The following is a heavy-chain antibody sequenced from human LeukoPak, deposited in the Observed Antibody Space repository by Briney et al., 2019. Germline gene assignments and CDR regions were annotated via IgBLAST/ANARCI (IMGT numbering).Heavy chain of an antibody. V-gene: IGHV1-2*06. CDR3: ARDYCSSTSCLFDY. Sequence: ASVKVSCKASGYTFTGYHMHWVRQAPGQGLEWMGRINPNSGDTNYAQKFQGRVAMTRDTSISTAYMELSRLRSDDTAVYYCARDYCSSTSCLFDYWGQGTLVTVSS. D-gene: IGHD2-2*01. J-gene: IGHJ4*02. CDR2: INPNSGDT. CDR1: GYTFTGYH.